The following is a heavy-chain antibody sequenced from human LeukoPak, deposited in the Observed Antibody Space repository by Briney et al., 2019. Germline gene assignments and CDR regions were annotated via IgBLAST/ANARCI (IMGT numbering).Heavy chain of an antibody. D-gene: IGHD3-22*01. V-gene: IGHV1-69*05. J-gene: IGHJ5*02. CDR2: IIPIFGTA. CDR1: GGTFSSYA. CDR3: AREEDYYDSRGSPRSWFDP. Sequence: SVKVSCKASGGTFSSYAISWVRQAPGQGLEWMGRIIPIFGTANYAQKFQGRVTITTDESTSTAYMELSSLRSEDTAVYYCAREEDYYDSRGSPRSWFDPWGQGTLVTVSS.